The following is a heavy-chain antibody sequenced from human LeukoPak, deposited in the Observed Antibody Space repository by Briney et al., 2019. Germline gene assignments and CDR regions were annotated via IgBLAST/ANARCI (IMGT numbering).Heavy chain of an antibody. J-gene: IGHJ4*02. CDR3: ARAGGGDGYNYVY. Sequence: ASVKVSCKASGYTFTRYYIHWVRQAPGQGLEWMGIIDPSGGTTNYAQKFQGRVTMTRDTSTSTVYMELCSLRSEDTAVYYCARAGGGDGYNYVYWGQGTLVTVSS. CDR1: GYTFTRYY. CDR2: IDPSGGTT. V-gene: IGHV1-46*01. D-gene: IGHD5-24*01.